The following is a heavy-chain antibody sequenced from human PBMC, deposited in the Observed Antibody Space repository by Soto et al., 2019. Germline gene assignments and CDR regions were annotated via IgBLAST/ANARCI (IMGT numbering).Heavy chain of an antibody. Sequence: SETLSLTCTVSGGSISSGGYYWSWIRQHPGKGLEWIGYIYYSGSTYYNPSLKSRVTISVDTSKNQFSLKLSSVTAADTAVYYCAKRFCSGGSCNAGYYYGMDVWGQGTTVTVSS. J-gene: IGHJ6*02. CDR3: AKRFCSGGSCNAGYYYGMDV. CDR1: GGSISSGGYY. V-gene: IGHV4-31*03. D-gene: IGHD2-15*01. CDR2: IYYSGST.